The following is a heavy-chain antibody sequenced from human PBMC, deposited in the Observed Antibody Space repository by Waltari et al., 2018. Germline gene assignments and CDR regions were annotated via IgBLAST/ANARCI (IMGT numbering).Heavy chain of an antibody. J-gene: IGHJ4*02. CDR3: ARDTPAPRITGATSVDY. CDR1: GYSISSGYY. Sequence: QVQLQESGPGLVKPSETLSLTCAVSGYSISSGYYWGWIRQPQGKGLEWIGSIYHSGSTFYNPSLKSRVTIAVDTSKNQFSLKLSSVTAADTAVYYCARDTPAPRITGATSVDYWGQGTLVTVSS. CDR2: IYHSGST. D-gene: IGHD1-20*01. V-gene: IGHV4-38-2*02.